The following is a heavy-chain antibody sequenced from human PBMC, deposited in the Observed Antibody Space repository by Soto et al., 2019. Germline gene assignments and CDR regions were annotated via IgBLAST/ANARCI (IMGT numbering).Heavy chain of an antibody. CDR2: IYTTGST. D-gene: IGHD6-19*01. J-gene: IGHJ5*02. Sequence: SETLSLTCAVSGGSISSYNWWSWVRQSPGKGLAWIGEIYTTGSTNYNPYLKSRVTISIDKSKNQFSLILKSVTAADTAVYYCARDTTPITGAATYWLAPWGQGALVTVSS. CDR3: ARDTTPITGAATYWLAP. V-gene: IGHV4-4*02. CDR1: GGSISSYNW.